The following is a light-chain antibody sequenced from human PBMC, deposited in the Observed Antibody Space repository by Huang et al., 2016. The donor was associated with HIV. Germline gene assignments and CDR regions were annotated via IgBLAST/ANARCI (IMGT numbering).Light chain of an antibody. CDR1: QGISSY. J-gene: IGKJ1*01. Sequence: QLTQSPSSLSASVGDRVTITCRASQGISSYLAWYQQRPGKAPQLLIYEASTLQSGVPSRCSGSGSGTDFTLTISSLQPEDYATYYCQQLNIYPWTFGQGTKVEI. V-gene: IGKV1-9*01. CDR3: QQLNIYPWT. CDR2: EAS.